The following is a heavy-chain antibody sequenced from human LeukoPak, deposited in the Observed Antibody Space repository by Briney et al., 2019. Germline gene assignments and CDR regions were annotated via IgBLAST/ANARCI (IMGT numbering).Heavy chain of an antibody. J-gene: IGHJ4*02. CDR1: GYTFTGYY. D-gene: IGHD3-22*01. CDR2: INPNSGGT. Sequence: ASVKVSCKASGYTFTGYYMHWVRQAPGQGLEWMGWINPNSGGTNYAQKFQGRVTMTRDTSISTAYMELSRLRSDDTAMYYCARYPHSSGFTDYWGQGTLVTVSS. V-gene: IGHV1-2*02. CDR3: ARYPHSSGFTDY.